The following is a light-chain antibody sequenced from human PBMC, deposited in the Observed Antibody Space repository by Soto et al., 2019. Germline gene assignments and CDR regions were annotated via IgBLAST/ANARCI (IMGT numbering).Light chain of an antibody. J-gene: IGLJ1*01. CDR3: GTWDTSLSAGV. V-gene: IGLV1-51*01. CDR1: SSNIGDNY. CDR2: DNN. Sequence: QSALTQPPSVSAAPGQTVTISCSGSSSNIGDNYISWFQQFPGTAPKLLIYDNNKRPSGIPGRFSGSKSGTSATLGITGLQTGDEADYYCGTWDTSLSAGVFGTGTQLTVL.